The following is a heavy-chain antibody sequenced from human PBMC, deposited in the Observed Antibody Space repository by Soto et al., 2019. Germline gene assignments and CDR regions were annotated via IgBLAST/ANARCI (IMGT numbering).Heavy chain of an antibody. J-gene: IGHJ6*02. CDR3: ARNVRRTVTTAAGDHYYYDGMDV. V-gene: IGHV3-23*01. Sequence: EVQLLESGGGLEQPGGSLRLSCAVSGFTFSSFAMAWVRQAPGKGLEWVSGISGDGISTYYTDSVKGRFTISRDNSKNTLYLQMNSRRVEDTAIYFCARNVRRTVTTAAGDHYYYDGMDVWGQGTTVTVSS. D-gene: IGHD4-17*01. CDR2: ISGDGIST. CDR1: GFTFSSFA.